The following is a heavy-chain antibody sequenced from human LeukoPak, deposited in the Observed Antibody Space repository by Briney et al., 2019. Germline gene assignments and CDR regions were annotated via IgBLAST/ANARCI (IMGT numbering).Heavy chain of an antibody. Sequence: SETLSLTCTVSGGSISSYYWSWIRQPPGKGLEWIGYIYYSGSTNYNPSLKSRVTISVDTSKNQFSLKLSSVTAADTVVYYCARRSFYYDSSGYYHNWFDPWGQGTLVTVSS. CDR1: GGSISSYY. CDR2: IYYSGST. D-gene: IGHD3-22*01. J-gene: IGHJ5*02. CDR3: ARRSFYYDSSGYYHNWFDP. V-gene: IGHV4-59*01.